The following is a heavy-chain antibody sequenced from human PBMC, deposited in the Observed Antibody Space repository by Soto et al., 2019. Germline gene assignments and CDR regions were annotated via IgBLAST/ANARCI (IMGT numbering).Heavy chain of an antibody. CDR2: IYYSGST. Sequence: QVQLQESGPGLVKPSQTLSLTCTVSGGSISSGGYYWSWIRQHPGKGLEWIGYIYYSGSTYYNPSLKSRVTISVDTSKNQFSLKLSSVTAADTAVYYCARDRGVPTLGAYGMDVWGQGTTVTVSS. V-gene: IGHV4-31*03. CDR1: GGSISSGGYY. J-gene: IGHJ6*02. D-gene: IGHD1-1*01. CDR3: ARDRGVPTLGAYGMDV.